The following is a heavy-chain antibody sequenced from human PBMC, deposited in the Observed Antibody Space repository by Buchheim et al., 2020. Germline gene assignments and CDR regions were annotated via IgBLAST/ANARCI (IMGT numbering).Heavy chain of an antibody. CDR1: GDSVSVGGYY. CDR3: ARRNLAAANWDY. Sequence: QVQLQESGPGLVKPSETLSLTCTVSGDSVSVGGYYWSWIRQPPGKGLEWIGYSHYRGSANYNPSLRSRVTISIETSKNKFSLKLNSVTAADTAVYFCARRNLAAANWDYWGQG. J-gene: IGHJ4*02. D-gene: IGHD6-13*01. V-gene: IGHV4-61*08. CDR2: SHYRGSA.